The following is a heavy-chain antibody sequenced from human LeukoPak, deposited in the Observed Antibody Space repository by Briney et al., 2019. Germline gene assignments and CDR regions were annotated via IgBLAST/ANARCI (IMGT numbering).Heavy chain of an antibody. D-gene: IGHD4-23*01. J-gene: IGHJ4*02. V-gene: IGHV3-74*01. CDR2: INSDGSST. Sequence: GGSLRLSCAASGFTFSSYWMHWVRQAPGKGLVWVSRINSDGSSTSYADSVKGRFTISRDNAKNTLYLQMSSLRAEDTAVYYCARGTTVVTPVFDYWGQGTLVTVSS. CDR1: GFTFSSYW. CDR3: ARGTTVVTPVFDY.